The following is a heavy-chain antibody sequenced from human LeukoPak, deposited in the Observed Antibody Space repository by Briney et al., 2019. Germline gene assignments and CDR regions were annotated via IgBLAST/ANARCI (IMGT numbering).Heavy chain of an antibody. D-gene: IGHD2-2*01. V-gene: IGHV3-30*02. Sequence: GGSLRLSCAASGFTFSSYGMHWVRQAPGKGLEWVAVIWYDGSNKYYADSVKGRFTISRDTPKNTLYLEMNNLRDEDTAVYYCAISTYDYWGQGTLVTVSS. CDR3: AISTYDY. CDR1: GFTFSSYG. J-gene: IGHJ4*02. CDR2: IWYDGSNK.